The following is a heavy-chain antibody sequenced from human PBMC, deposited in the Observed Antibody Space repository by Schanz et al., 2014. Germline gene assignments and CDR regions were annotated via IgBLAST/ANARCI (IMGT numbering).Heavy chain of an antibody. CDR1: GFAFSDYG. D-gene: IGHD1-1*01. CDR2: ISYDGNEK. V-gene: IGHV3-30*03. CDR3: ARRVPYSFGLDV. Sequence: VQLVESGGGVVQPGKSLRLSCAASGFAFSDYGMHWVRQAPGKGLEWVAFISYDGNEKHYPDSVKGRFTISRDNSKNTLYLQMNSLRDEDTAMYYCARRVPYSFGLDVWGQGATVTVSS. J-gene: IGHJ6*02.